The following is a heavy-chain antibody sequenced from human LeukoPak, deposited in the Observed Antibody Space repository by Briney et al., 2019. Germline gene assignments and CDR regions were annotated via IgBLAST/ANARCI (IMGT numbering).Heavy chain of an antibody. D-gene: IGHD3-10*01. CDR3: ARSPMIRGVITHFDS. J-gene: IGHJ5*01. Sequence: GGSLRLSCAASGFTFRIYNMNWVRQAPGKGLEWVSHFYGHSAIIYYADSVKGRFTVSRDNAKNSLYLQMNSLRAEDTAVYYCARSPMIRGVITHFDSWGQGTLVTVSS. V-gene: IGHV3-48*01. CDR2: FYGHSAII. CDR1: GFTFRIYN.